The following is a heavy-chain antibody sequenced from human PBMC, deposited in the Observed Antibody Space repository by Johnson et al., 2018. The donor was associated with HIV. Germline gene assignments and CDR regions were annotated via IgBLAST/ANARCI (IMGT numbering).Heavy chain of an antibody. CDR2: IYSGGST. Sequence: VHLVESGGGLVQPGGSLRLSCAASGFTVSSNYMSWVRQAPGKGLEWVSVIYSGGSTYYADSVKGRFTISRDNSKNTLYLQMNSLRAEDTAVYYCARDAYSYGAYEAFDIWGQGTMVTVSS. CDR1: GFTVSSNY. D-gene: IGHD5-18*01. V-gene: IGHV3-66*01. CDR3: ARDAYSYGAYEAFDI. J-gene: IGHJ3*02.